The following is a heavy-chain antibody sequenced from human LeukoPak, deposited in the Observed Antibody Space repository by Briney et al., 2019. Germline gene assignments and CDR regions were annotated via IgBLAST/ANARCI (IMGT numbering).Heavy chain of an antibody. CDR1: GFTFSSYS. V-gene: IGHV3-21*01. J-gene: IGHJ4*02. D-gene: IGHD3-22*01. CDR2: ISSSSSYI. Sequence: GSLRLSCAASGFTFSSYSMNWVRQAPGKGLEWVSSISSSSSYIYYADSVKGRFTISRDNAKNSLYLQMNSLRAEDTAVYYCARDYYDSSGYYDEYYFDYWGQGTLVTVSS. CDR3: ARDYYDSSGYYDEYYFDY.